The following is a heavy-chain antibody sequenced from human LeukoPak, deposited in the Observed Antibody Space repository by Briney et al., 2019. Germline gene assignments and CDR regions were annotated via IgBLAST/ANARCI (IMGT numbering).Heavy chain of an antibody. D-gene: IGHD3-3*01. J-gene: IGHJ4*02. Sequence: GASVRVSCKASGYTFTSYYMHWVRQAPGQGLEWMGWINCNSGGTNYPQKFQGRVSMTRDTSISTVYLEVSRLTSDDTAVYYCARDLTIVGGVSDPRIRGHWGQGTLVTVSS. CDR3: ARDLTIVGGVSDPRIRGH. CDR2: INCNSGGT. CDR1: GYTFTSYY. V-gene: IGHV1-2*02.